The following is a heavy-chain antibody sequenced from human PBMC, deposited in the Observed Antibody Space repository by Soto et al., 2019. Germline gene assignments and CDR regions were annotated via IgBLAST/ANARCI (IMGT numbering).Heavy chain of an antibody. J-gene: IGHJ4*02. V-gene: IGHV2-5*02. D-gene: IGHD2-21*02. CDR2: AYLDDDN. CDR1: GLSLTTRPVA. Sequence: GPTLVNTTQTLTLTGSFAGLSLTTRPVAVGWIRQSPGKSLEWLAFAYLDDDNRYSPSLKSRLTVTKDTSKNQVVLTMTNMDPVDTATYYCGTRRHSDDWNGGFFDYWGQGIRVTVSS. CDR3: GTRRHSDDWNGGFFDY.